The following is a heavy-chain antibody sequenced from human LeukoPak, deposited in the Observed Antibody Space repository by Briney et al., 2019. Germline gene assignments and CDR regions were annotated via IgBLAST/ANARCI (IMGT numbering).Heavy chain of an antibody. V-gene: IGHV3-30-3*01. D-gene: IGHD3-22*01. J-gene: IGHJ4*02. CDR3: ARVRFYDSSGHDLPDY. CDR1: GFTFSSYA. CDR2: ISYDGSNK. Sequence: GRSLRLSCAASGFTFSSYAMHWVRQAPGTGLEWVAVISYDGSNKYYAESVKGRFTISRDNSKNTLFLQLNSLRAEDMALYYCARVRFYDSSGHDLPDYWGQGTLVTVSS.